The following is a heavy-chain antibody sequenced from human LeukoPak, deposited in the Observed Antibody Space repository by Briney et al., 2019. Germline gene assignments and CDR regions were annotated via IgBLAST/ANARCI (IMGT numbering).Heavy chain of an antibody. D-gene: IGHD4-23*01. CDR2: IYYSGST. Sequence: SETLSLTCTVSGGSISSYYWSWTRQPPGKGLEWIGYIYYSGSTNYNPSLKSRVTISVDTSKNQFSLKLSSVTAADTAVYYCAGYGGNRFDYWGQGTLVTVSS. J-gene: IGHJ4*02. V-gene: IGHV4-59*01. CDR3: AGYGGNRFDY. CDR1: GGSISSYY.